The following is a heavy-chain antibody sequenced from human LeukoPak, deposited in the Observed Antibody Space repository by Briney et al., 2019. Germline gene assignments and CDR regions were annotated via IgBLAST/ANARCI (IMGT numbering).Heavy chain of an antibody. Sequence: PGGSLRLSCVVSGFTFSDYWMSWVRQAPGKGLEWVANIKHDGSVKYYVDSVKGRFTISRDNAKNSLYLQMNSLRAEDTAVYYCARGATYYDFWSGLKVSDYWGQGTLVTVSS. D-gene: IGHD3-3*01. CDR3: ARGATYYDFWSGLKVSDY. CDR2: IKHDGSVK. CDR1: GFTFSDYW. V-gene: IGHV3-7*01. J-gene: IGHJ4*02.